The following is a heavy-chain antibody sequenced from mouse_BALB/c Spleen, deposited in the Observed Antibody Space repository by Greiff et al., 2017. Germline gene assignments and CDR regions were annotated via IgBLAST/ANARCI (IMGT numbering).Heavy chain of an antibody. CDR3: ARGGITTYYFDY. CDR2: ILPGSGST. J-gene: IGHJ2*01. D-gene: IGHD1-1*01. V-gene: IGHV1-9*01. Sequence: QVQLQQSGAELMKPGASVKISCKATGYTFSSYWIEWVKQRPGHGLEWIGEILPGSGSTNYNEKFKGKATFTADTSSNTAYMQLSSLTSEDSAVYYCARGGITTYYFDYWGQGTTLTVSS. CDR1: GYTFSSYW.